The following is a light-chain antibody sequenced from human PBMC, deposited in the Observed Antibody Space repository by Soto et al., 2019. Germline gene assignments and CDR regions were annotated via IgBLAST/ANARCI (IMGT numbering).Light chain of an antibody. CDR1: QSVSSN. CDR3: QQYNNWPRE. Sequence: EIVLTQSPGTLSVSPGERATLSCRASQSVSSNLAWYQQKPGQAPRLLIYGASTRATGIPARFSGSGSGTEFTLTISSLQSEDFAVYYCQQYNNWPREFGQGTKVEIK. J-gene: IGKJ1*01. V-gene: IGKV3-15*01. CDR2: GAS.